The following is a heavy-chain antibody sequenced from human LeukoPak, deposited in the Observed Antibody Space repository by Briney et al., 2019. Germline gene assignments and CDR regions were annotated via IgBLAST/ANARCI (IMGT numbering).Heavy chain of an antibody. V-gene: IGHV3-33*08. CDR3: ARDGGTYPNFLLDS. CDR2: IWYDGSKK. CDR1: GFTVSSNY. J-gene: IGHJ4*02. Sequence: GGSLRLSCAASGFTVSSNYMSWVRQAPGKGLEWVAVIWYDGSKKYYADSVKGRFIISRDDSKNTLYLQMNSLRAEDTAVYYCARDGGTYPNFLLDSWGQGTLVTVSS. D-gene: IGHD1-26*01.